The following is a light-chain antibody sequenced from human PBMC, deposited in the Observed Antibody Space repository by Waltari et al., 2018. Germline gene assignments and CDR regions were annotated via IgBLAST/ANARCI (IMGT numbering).Light chain of an antibody. V-gene: IGKV1-9*01. CDR1: RGISSY. CDR2: AAS. CDR3: QHVNTYSWT. Sequence: DIHLTQSPSYLSASVGDRVTITCRASRGISSYLAWYQQKPGKAPKLLIYAASTLQSGVPLRFSGSGSGSEFTLTISSLQPEDFATYYCQHVNTYSWTFGQGTKVEIK. J-gene: IGKJ1*01.